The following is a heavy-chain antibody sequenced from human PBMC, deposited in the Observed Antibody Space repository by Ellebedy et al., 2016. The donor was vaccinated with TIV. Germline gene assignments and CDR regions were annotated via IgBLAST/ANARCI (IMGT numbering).Heavy chain of an antibody. V-gene: IGHV4-30-4*01. J-gene: IGHJ5*02. D-gene: IGHD2-2*01. CDR2: IYHSGTT. Sequence: SETLSLXCTASGASIRSDDYCWSWLRQSPGKGLEWIGYIYHSGTTYYNPSLKSRTSISMDTSRAQVSLNLKSVTAADTAVYFCARGKPYTSSTVNWFDPWGPGTLVTVSS. CDR1: GASIRSDDYC. CDR3: ARGKPYTSSTVNWFDP.